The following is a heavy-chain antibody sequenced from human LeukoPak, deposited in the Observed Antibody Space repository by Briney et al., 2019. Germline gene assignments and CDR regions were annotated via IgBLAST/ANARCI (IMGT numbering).Heavy chain of an antibody. CDR1: GYTFTGYY. D-gene: IGHD1-26*01. J-gene: IGHJ6*03. CDR2: INPNSGGT. Sequence: ASVKVSCKASGYTFTGYYMHWVRQAPGQGLEWMGWINPNSGGTNYAKKLQGRVTMTTDTSTSTAYMELRSLRSDDTAVYYCARVESVVGATTHYYYYYMDVWGKGTTVTISS. V-gene: IGHV1-2*02. CDR3: ARVESVVGATTHYYYYYMDV.